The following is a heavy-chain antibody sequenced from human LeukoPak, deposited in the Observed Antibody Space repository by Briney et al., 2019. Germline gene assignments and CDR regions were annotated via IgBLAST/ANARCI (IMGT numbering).Heavy chain of an antibody. CDR1: EYSLTSYW. Sequence: GDSRKIPCKGSEYSLTSYWIGWVGQMPGKGLEWMGLIYPGDSDIRYSASFQGQVTISADESISTAYLQWSSLKASDTAMYYCARLRRGYCSSTSCYAGGLDYWGQGTLVTVSS. J-gene: IGHJ4*02. D-gene: IGHD2-2*01. CDR3: ARLRRGYCSSTSCYAGGLDY. V-gene: IGHV5-51*01. CDR2: IYPGDSDI.